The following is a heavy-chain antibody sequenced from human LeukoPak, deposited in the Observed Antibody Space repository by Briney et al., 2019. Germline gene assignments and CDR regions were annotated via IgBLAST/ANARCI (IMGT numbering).Heavy chain of an antibody. CDR1: GFSASNAW. Sequence: MSGGSLRLSCEASGFSASNAWMSWVRQVSGKGLEWVGHIKTKTDGTTDYAAPVKGRFTISRDDSKNTVYLQMNSLKSEDTAVYFCTTDQARSTWGQGTLVTVSS. J-gene: IGHJ5*02. CDR3: TTDQARST. CDR2: IKTKTDGTT. V-gene: IGHV3-15*01. D-gene: IGHD4-17*01.